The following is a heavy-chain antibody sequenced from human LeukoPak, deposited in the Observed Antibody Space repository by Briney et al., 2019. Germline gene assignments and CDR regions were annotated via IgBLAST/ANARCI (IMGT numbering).Heavy chain of an antibody. CDR1: GDSVSSTSAA. CDR2: TYYRSKWYN. J-gene: IGHJ5*02. V-gene: IGHV6-1*01. CDR3: ARGKHGSGNNWFDP. D-gene: IGHD3-10*01. Sequence: SQTLSLTCAISGDSVSSTSAAWNWIRQSPSSGLEWLGRTYYRSKWYNDYAVSVKSRITINPDTSKNQFSLQLNSVTPEDTAVYYCARGKHGSGNNWFDPWGQGTLVTVSS.